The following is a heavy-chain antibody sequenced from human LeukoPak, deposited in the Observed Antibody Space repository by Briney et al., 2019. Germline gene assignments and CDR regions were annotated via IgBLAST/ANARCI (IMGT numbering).Heavy chain of an antibody. CDR2: ISGSGGST. CDR1: GFTFSSYA. Sequence: GRSLRLPCAASGFTFSSYAMTWVRQSPGKGLDWVSTISGSGGSTYYADSVKGRFTISRDNSKNTLSLQMNSLRVEDTAVYYCEMPAFDYWGQGTLVTVSS. CDR3: EMPAFDY. J-gene: IGHJ4*02. V-gene: IGHV3-23*01.